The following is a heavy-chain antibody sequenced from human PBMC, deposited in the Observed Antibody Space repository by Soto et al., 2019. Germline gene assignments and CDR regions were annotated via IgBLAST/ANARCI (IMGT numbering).Heavy chain of an antibody. Sequence: PVGSLRLSCAASGFTFSSSVMTWVRQAPGKGLEWVSAIGGSDYSTYYADSVKGRFTISRDNSKNTLYLQMNSLRAEDTAVYYCAKDVRPGYDPWGQGTLVTVSS. CDR2: IGGSDYST. CDR1: GFTFSSSV. D-gene: IGHD3-9*01. V-gene: IGHV3-23*01. CDR3: AKDVRPGYDP. J-gene: IGHJ5*02.